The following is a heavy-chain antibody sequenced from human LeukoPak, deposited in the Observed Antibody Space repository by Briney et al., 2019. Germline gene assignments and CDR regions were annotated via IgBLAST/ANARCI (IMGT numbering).Heavy chain of an antibody. Sequence: SETLSLTCTVSGGSTSGYYWSWIRQPPGKGLEWIGYFYYSGLTNYNPSLKSRVTISVDTSKNQFSLKLTSVTAADTAVYYCARTPYYDYVWGSDRPFYFDFWGQGTLVTVSS. CDR3: ARTPYYDYVWGSDRPFYFDF. CDR2: FYYSGLT. V-gene: IGHV4-59*08. J-gene: IGHJ4*02. CDR1: GGSTSGYY. D-gene: IGHD3-16*02.